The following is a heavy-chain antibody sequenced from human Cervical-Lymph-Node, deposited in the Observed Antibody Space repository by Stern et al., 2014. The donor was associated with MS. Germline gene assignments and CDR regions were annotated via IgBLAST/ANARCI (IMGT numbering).Heavy chain of an antibody. D-gene: IGHD3-10*01. CDR3: ALGGFGHYFEY. CDR1: GGTFSSSD. V-gene: IGHV1-69*01. J-gene: IGHJ4*02. Sequence: VQLLESGAEVQKPGSSVKVSCRASGGTFSSSDISWGRQAPGQGLAWMGRIIPSSGTANYAQKYQGRVTITADESTSTAYMELSSLRSEDTAIYYCALGGFGHYFEYWGQGTLVTVSS. CDR2: IIPSSGTA.